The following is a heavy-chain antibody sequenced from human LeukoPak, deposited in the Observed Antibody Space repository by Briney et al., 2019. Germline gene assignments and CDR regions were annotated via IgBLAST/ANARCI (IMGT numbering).Heavy chain of an antibody. J-gene: IGHJ4*02. D-gene: IGHD5-18*01. V-gene: IGHV3-48*04. CDR2: ISSSGSTI. CDR1: GFTFSSYG. Sequence: GGSLRLSCAASGFTFSSYGMHWVRQAPGKGLEWVSYISSSGSTIYYADSVKGRFTISRDNAKNSLYLQMNSLRAEDTAVYYCARDHAMYSYGWFDYWGQGTLVTVSS. CDR3: ARDHAMYSYGWFDY.